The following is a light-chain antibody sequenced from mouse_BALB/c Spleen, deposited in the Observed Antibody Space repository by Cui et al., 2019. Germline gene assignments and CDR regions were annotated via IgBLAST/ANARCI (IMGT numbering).Light chain of an antibody. V-gene: IGKV14-111*01. CDR2: RAN. CDR3: LQYDEFPLT. CDR1: QDINSY. J-gene: IGKJ5*01. Sequence: DIKMTQSPSFMYASLGERVTITCKASQDINSYLSWFQQKPGKSPKTLIYRANRLVDGVPSRFSGSRSGQDYSLTISSLEYEDMGIYYCLQYDEFPLTFGAGTKLELK.